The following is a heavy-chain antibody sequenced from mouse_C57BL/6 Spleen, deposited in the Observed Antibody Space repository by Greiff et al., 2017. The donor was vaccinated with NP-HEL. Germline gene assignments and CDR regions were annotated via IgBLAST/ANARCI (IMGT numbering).Heavy chain of an antibody. Sequence: QVHVKQPGTELVKPGASVKLSCKASGYTFTSYWMHWVKQRPGQGLEWIGNINPSNGGTNYNEKFKSKATLTVDKSSSTAYMQLSSLTSEDSAVYYCAREDYYSNYVAMDYWGQGTSVTVSS. V-gene: IGHV1-53*01. J-gene: IGHJ4*01. D-gene: IGHD2-5*01. CDR3: AREDYYSNYVAMDY. CDR1: GYTFTSYW. CDR2: INPSNGGT.